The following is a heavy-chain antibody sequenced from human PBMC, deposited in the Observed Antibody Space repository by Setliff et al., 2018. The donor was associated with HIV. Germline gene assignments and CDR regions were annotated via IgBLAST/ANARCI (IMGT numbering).Heavy chain of an antibody. Sequence: PGGSLRLSCEASGITFSSHAMSWVRQAPGKGLEWVSSITGSGDSTYDADSVKGRFSISRDNSKNTLYLQMNSLTTDDTAVYYCAKDGQRVGYGSDFDYWGQGTLVTVSS. J-gene: IGHJ4*02. CDR3: AKDGQRVGYGSDFDY. D-gene: IGHD5-18*01. V-gene: IGHV3-23*01. CDR1: GITFSSHA. CDR2: ITGSGDST.